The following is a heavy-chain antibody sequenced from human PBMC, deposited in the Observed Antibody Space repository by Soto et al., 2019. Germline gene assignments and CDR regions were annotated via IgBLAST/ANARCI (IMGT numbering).Heavy chain of an antibody. V-gene: IGHV4-30-2*01. CDR1: GGSISSGGYS. CDR3: ARVTRAYYYGMDV. J-gene: IGHJ6*02. CDR2: IYHSGST. Sequence: LSLTCAVSGGSISSGGYSWSWIRQPPGKGLEWIGYIYHSGSTYYNPSLKSRVTISVDRSKNQFSLKLSSVTAADTAVYYCARVTRAYYYGMDVWGQGTTVTVSS.